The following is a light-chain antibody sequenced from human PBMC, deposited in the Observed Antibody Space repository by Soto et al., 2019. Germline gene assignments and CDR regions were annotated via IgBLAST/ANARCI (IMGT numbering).Light chain of an antibody. CDR1: SSNIGSNS. J-gene: IGLJ2*01. V-gene: IGLV1-44*01. CDR3: GTWDDSLNGVV. CDR2: SNN. Sequence: QSVLTQPPSASGTPGQRVTISCSGSSSNIGSNSVNWYQQLPGTAPKLPGTAPKLLIYSNNQRPSGVPDRFSGSKSGTSASLAISGLQSEDEADYYCGTWDDSLNGVVFGGGTQLTVL.